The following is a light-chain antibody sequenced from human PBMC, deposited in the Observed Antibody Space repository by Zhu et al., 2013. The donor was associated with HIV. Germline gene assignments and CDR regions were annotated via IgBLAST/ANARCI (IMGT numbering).Light chain of an antibody. Sequence: QSLLTQPPSVSGAPGQKITISCTGSRSNIGARYNVQWYQQFPGTAPKLLIYGNTNRPSGVPDRFSGSRSGSSASLAITGLQADDEADYYCQSYDSTTLYVFGPGTKVTVL. V-gene: IGLV1-40*01. J-gene: IGLJ1*01. CDR1: RSNIGARYN. CDR2: GNT. CDR3: QSYDSTTLYV.